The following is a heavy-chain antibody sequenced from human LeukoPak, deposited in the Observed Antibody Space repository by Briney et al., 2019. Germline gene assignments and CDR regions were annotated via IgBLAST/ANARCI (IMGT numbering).Heavy chain of an antibody. CDR2: TTRAADKT. CDR3: ARSVVVGRVFPGLDY. CDR1: GFTCSNYA. D-gene: IGHD2-21*01. J-gene: IGHJ4*02. V-gene: IGHV3-23*01. Sequence: GGSLRLSCAASGFTCSNYAMSWVRQAPGKELEWVSATTRAADKTYYADSVEGRFTISRDNSKNTLYLQMNSLRAEDTAVYYCARSVVVGRVFPGLDYWGQGTLVTVSS.